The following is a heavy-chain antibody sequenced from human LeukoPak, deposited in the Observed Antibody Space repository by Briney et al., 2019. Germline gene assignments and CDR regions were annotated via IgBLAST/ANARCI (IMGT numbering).Heavy chain of an antibody. CDR1: GFTFSDYY. CDR3: AKDLLQRIYSGSYLPPEFDY. J-gene: IGHJ4*02. V-gene: IGHV3-23*01. CDR2: ISGSGGST. D-gene: IGHD1-26*01. Sequence: PGGSLRLSCAASGFTFSDYYMSWIRQAPGKGLEWVSAISGSGGSTYYADSVKGRFTISRDNSKNTLYLQMNSLRAEDTAVYYCAKDLLQRIYSGSYLPPEFDYWGQGTLVTVSS.